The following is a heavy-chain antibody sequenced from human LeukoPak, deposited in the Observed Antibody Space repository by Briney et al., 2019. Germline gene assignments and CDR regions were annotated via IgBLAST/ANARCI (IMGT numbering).Heavy chain of an antibody. V-gene: IGHV4-30-2*05. CDR2: IYHSGST. Sequence: SETLSLTCTVSGGSISSGGYYWSWIRQPPGKGLEWIGYIYHSGSTYYNPSLKSRVTISVDTSKNQFSLKLSSATAADTAVYYCAGSYHCSGGSCYDYWGQGTLVTVSS. CDR3: AGSYHCSGGSCYDY. J-gene: IGHJ4*02. CDR1: GGSISSGGYY. D-gene: IGHD2-15*01.